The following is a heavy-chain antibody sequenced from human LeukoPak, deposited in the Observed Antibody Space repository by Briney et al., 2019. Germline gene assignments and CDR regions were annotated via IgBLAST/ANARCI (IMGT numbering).Heavy chain of an antibody. CDR2: ISGSGGST. CDR1: GFTFSSYA. CDR3: AKDLSSAITSALVLDV. D-gene: IGHD3-22*01. Sequence: GGSLRLSCAASGFTFSSYAMSWVRQVPGKGLEWVSAISGSGGSTYYADSVKGRFTISRDNSKNTLYLQMNSLRAEDTAVYYCAKDLSSAITSALVLDVWGQGTTV. V-gene: IGHV3-23*01. J-gene: IGHJ6*02.